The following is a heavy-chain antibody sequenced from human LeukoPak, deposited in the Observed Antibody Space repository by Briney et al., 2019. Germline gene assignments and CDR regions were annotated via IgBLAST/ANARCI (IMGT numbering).Heavy chain of an antibody. Sequence: ASVKVSCKASGYTFTGYYMHWVRQAPGQGLEWMGRINPNSGGTNYAQKFQGRVTTTRDTSISTAYMELSRLRSDDTAVYYCARVGLRYFDWLFGYWGQGTLVTVFS. CDR3: ARVGLRYFDWLFGY. J-gene: IGHJ4*02. CDR2: INPNSGGT. D-gene: IGHD3-9*01. V-gene: IGHV1-2*06. CDR1: GYTFTGYY.